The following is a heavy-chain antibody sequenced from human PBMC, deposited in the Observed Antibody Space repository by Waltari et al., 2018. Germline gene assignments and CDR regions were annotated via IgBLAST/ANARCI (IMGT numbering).Heavy chain of an antibody. CDR3: ARVDFWSGYCFDY. CDR1: GFSVGKNY. J-gene: IGHJ4*02. CDR2: IYSGGGT. V-gene: IGHV3-53*04. D-gene: IGHD3-3*01. Sequence: EVQLVESGGGLVQPGGSLGLSRAGPGFSVGKNYMTWVRQAPGKGLEWVSVIYSGGGTYHADSVKGRFSISRHDSKNTLNLQMNNLRAEDTAVYYCARVDFWSGYCFDYWGQGTLVTVSS.